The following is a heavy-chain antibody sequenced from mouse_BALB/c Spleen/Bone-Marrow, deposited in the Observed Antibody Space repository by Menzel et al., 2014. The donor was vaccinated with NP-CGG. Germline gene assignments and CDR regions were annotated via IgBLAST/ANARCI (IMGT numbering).Heavy chain of an antibody. CDR1: GYTFTDYA. D-gene: IGHD2-14*01. Sequence: VQLQQSGAELVRPGVSVKISCKGSGYTFTDYAMHWVKQSHAKSLEWIGVISTYYGDASYNQKFKGKATMTVDKSSSTAYMELARLTSEDSAIYYCARRGRYDGFDYWGRGTTLTVSS. J-gene: IGHJ2*01. CDR2: ISTYYGDA. V-gene: IGHV1S137*01. CDR3: ARRGRYDGFDY.